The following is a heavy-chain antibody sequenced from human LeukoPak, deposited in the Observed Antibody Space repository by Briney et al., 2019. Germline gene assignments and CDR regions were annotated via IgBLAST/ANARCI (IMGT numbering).Heavy chain of an antibody. CDR1: GGSISSYY. CDR3: ARQKSTERWLQLRGATPSYYFDY. Sequence: SETLSLTCTVSGGSISSYYWSWIQQPPGKGLEWIGYIYYSGSTNYNPSLKSRVTISVDTSKNQFSLKLSSVTAADTAVYYCARQKSTERWLQLRGATPSYYFDYWGQGTLVTVSS. V-gene: IGHV4-59*08. D-gene: IGHD5-24*01. CDR2: IYYSGST. J-gene: IGHJ4*02.